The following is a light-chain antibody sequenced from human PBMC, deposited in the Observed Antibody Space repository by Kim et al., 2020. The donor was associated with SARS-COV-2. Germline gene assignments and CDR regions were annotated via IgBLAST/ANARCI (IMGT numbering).Light chain of an antibody. J-gene: IGLJ3*02. CDR2: YDS. CDR1: DLGSKS. V-gene: IGLV3-21*04. CDR3: EVWDTGSDHWV. Sequence: PGKTAGITCGGDDLGSKSVHWYQQKPGQAPVLVIFYDSDRPSGIPERLSGSHSGNTATLTISRVEAGDEADYYCEVWDTGSDHWVFGGGTQLTVL.